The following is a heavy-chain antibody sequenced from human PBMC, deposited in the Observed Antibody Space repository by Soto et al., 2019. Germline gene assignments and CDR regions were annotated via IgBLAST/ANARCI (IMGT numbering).Heavy chain of an antibody. D-gene: IGHD3-3*01. J-gene: IGHJ5*02. CDR3: ARLTITIFGVVPFNWFDP. V-gene: IGHV4-34*01. CDR2: IYHSGST. CDR1: GGSFSGYY. Sequence: PSETLSLTCAVYGGSFSGYYWSWIRQPPGKGLEWIGEIYHSGSTNYNPSLKSRVTISVDTSKNQFSLKLSSVTAADTAVYYGARLTITIFGVVPFNWFDPWGQGTLVTVSS.